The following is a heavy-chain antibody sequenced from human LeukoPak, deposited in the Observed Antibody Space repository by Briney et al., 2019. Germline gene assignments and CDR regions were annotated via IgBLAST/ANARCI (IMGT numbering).Heavy chain of an antibody. CDR2: IKQDGSDQ. CDR1: GFTFSNYW. V-gene: IGHV3-7*05. J-gene: IGHJ5*02. Sequence: PGGSLRLSCAASGFTFSNYWMNWVRQAPGKGLEWVANIKQDGSDQYYVDSVKGRFTISRDNAKNSLYLQMNSLRAEDTAVYYCARVDSSASFDPWGQGTLVTVPS. D-gene: IGHD6-19*01. CDR3: ARVDSSASFDP.